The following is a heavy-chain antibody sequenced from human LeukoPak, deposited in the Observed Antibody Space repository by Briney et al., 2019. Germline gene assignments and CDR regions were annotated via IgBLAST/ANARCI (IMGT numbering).Heavy chain of an antibody. Sequence: PGGSLRLSCAASGFTFTSYSMHWVRQAPGKGLEWVALISYDGSNKYYTDSVKGRFTISRDNSKNTLYLQMNSLRTEDTAVYYCARGRIMITFGGVNFDYWGQGTLVTVSS. D-gene: IGHD3-16*01. CDR1: GFTFTSYS. V-gene: IGHV3-30-3*01. J-gene: IGHJ4*02. CDR3: ARGRIMITFGGVNFDY. CDR2: ISYDGSNK.